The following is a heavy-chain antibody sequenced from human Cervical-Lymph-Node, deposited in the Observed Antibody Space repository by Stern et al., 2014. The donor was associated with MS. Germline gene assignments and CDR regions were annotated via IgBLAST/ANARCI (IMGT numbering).Heavy chain of an antibody. CDR3: ARSEDTMVRGVIYWFDP. J-gene: IGHJ5*02. Sequence: VQLVESGAEVKKPGSSVKVSCKASGGTFSSYAISWVRQAPGQGLEWMGGIIPIFGTANYAQKFQGRVTITADESTSTAYMELSSLRSEDTAVYYCARSEDTMVRGVIYWFDPWGQGTLVTVSS. CDR2: IIPIFGTA. CDR1: GGTFSSYA. V-gene: IGHV1-69*01. D-gene: IGHD3-10*01.